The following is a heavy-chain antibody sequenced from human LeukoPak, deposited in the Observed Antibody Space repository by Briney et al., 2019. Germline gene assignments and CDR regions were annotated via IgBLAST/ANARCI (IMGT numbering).Heavy chain of an antibody. D-gene: IGHD6-6*01. Sequence: SETLSLTCTVSGGFITSTSYYWGWIRQPPGKGLEWIGSIYYGGSTYYNQSLKSRVTISVDTSKNQFSLKLYSVTAADTAVYYCASPYRSSFWFDPWGQGTLVTVSS. V-gene: IGHV4-39*01. CDR1: GGFITSTSYY. J-gene: IGHJ5*02. CDR3: ASPYRSSFWFDP. CDR2: IYYGGST.